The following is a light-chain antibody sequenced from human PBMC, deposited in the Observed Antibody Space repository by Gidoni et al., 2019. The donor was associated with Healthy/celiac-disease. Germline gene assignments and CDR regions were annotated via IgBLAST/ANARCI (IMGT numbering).Light chain of an antibody. CDR1: QSVSSY. Sequence: ELVLTQSPATLSLSPGERATLSCRASQSVSSYLAWYQQKPGQAPRLLIYDASNRANGIPARFSGSGFGTDFTLTISSLEPEDFAVYYCQQRSNWPYTFGQGTKLEIK. J-gene: IGKJ2*01. V-gene: IGKV3-11*01. CDR3: QQRSNWPYT. CDR2: DAS.